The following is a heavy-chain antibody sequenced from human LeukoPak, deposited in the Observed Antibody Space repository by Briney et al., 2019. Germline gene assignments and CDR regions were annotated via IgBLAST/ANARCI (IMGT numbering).Heavy chain of an antibody. D-gene: IGHD3-10*01. J-gene: IGHJ3*02. CDR2: ITFSADTT. CDR1: GSNFNIYH. Sequence: GGSLRLSCVASGSNFNIYHMTWVRQAPGEGLEWVSIITFSADTTYYADSVKGRFTISRDNSKNTLYLQMNSLRAEDTAVYYCAKKSQSRGRGAFDIWGQGTMVTVSS. V-gene: IGHV3-23*01. CDR3: AKKSQSRGRGAFDI.